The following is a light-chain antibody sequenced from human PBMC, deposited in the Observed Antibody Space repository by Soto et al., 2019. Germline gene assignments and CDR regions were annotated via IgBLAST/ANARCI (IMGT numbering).Light chain of an antibody. V-gene: IGKV4-1*01. J-gene: IGKJ2*01. CDR1: QSVLYSSNNENY. Sequence: DIVMTQSPDSLAVSLGERATINCKSSQSVLYSSNNENYLAWYQQKPGQPPKLLIYWASTRESGVPDRFSGSGSGTDFCLTISSLQAEDVAVYYCQQYYSTPYTFGQGTKLEIK. CDR3: QQYYSTPYT. CDR2: WAS.